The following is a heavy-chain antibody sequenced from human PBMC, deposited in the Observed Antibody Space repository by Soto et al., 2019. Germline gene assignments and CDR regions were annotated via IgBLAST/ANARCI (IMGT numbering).Heavy chain of an antibody. CDR1: GGSISSGDYY. CDR2: IYYSGST. V-gene: IGHV4-30-4*01. J-gene: IGHJ6*02. Sequence: SETLSLTCTVSGGSISSGDYYWSWIRQPPGKGLEWIGYIYYSGSTYYNPSLKSRVTISVDTSKNQFSLKLSSVTAADTAVYYCARVLVGYCTNGVCRYYYGMDVWGQGTTVTVSS. CDR3: ARVLVGYCTNGVCRYYYGMDV. D-gene: IGHD2-8*01.